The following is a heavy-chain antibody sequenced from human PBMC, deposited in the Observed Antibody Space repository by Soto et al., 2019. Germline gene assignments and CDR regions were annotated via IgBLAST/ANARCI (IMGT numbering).Heavy chain of an antibody. CDR1: GVSFSGYY. Sequence: QVQLQQWCAGLLKPSETLSITCAVYGVSFSGYYWSWIRQPPGKGLEWIGEINHSGSTNYNPSLKTRVTISVDTSKDQFSLKVSSVTAADTAVYYCARGPKQKYSRRSYCFAYWGQGTLVTVSS. D-gene: IGHD6-6*01. J-gene: IGHJ4*02. CDR3: ARGPKQKYSRRSYCFAY. CDR2: INHSGST. V-gene: IGHV4-34*01.